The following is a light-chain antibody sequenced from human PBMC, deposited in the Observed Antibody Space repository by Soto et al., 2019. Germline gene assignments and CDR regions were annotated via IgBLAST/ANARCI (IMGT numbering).Light chain of an antibody. CDR3: QQRSNRPYT. Sequence: EIVLTQSPATLSLSPGERVTLSCRASQSVSSYLAWYQQKPGQAPRLLIYDASNRATGIPARFSGSGSGTDFTLTISSLEPEDFAVYYCQQRSNRPYTFGQGTKLEIK. CDR2: DAS. V-gene: IGKV3-11*01. CDR1: QSVSSY. J-gene: IGKJ2*01.